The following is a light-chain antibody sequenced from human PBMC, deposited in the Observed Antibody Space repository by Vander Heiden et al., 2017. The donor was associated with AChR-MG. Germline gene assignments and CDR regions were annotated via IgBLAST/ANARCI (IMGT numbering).Light chain of an antibody. CDR2: EVS. CDR1: SSDVGSYNL. V-gene: IGLV2-23*02. CDR3: CSYAGRSTYWV. Sequence: QSALTQPASVSGSPGQSITISCTGTSSDVGSYNLVSWYQQLPGKAPKRRMDEVSKRPSGVSNRFAGSKSGNTASLTISGLQAEDEADYDCCSYAGRSTYWVVGGGTKLTVL. J-gene: IGLJ3*02.